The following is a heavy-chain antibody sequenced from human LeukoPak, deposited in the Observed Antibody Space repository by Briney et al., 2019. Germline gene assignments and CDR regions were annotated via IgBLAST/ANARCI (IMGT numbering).Heavy chain of an antibody. V-gene: IGHV3-11*01. CDR1: GFTFSNAW. CDR3: ARRRDFIDY. CDR2: SSSSGSTI. Sequence: GGSLRLSCAASGFTFSNAWMSWVRQAPGKGLEWVSYSSSSGSTIYYADSVKGRFAISRDNAKNSLYLQMNSLRAEDTAVYYCARRRDFIDYWGQGTLVTVSS. J-gene: IGHJ4*02. D-gene: IGHD3/OR15-3a*01.